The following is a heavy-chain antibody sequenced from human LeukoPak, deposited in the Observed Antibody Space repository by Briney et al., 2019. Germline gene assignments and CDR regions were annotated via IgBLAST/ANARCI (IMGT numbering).Heavy chain of an antibody. V-gene: IGHV3-23*01. CDR2: IIADGGAT. D-gene: IGHD6-19*01. Sequence: GGSLRLSCAASGFPFNIQDMRWVRQAPGEGLEWVSSIIADGGATFYADSVRGRFTISRDNSRNTLDLQMNSLRVEDTAVYYCGKGRVSEWGQGTLVTVSS. J-gene: IGHJ4*02. CDR1: GFPFNIQD. CDR3: GKGRVSE.